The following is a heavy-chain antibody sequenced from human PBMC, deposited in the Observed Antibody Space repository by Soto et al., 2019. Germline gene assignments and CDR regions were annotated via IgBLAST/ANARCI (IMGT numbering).Heavy chain of an antibody. CDR2: IYWDDDK. CDR1: GFSLSARPVA. J-gene: IGHJ4*02. V-gene: IGHV2-5*02. CDR3: VHRAGIDGNWNGGYFDY. D-gene: IGHD1-1*01. Sequence: QITLRESGPTRVKPTQTLTLTCTFSGFSLSARPVAVGWIRQPPGKALERLALIYWDDDKRYSPSLMSRLTITKNISLNPXVLTMTNMDPLDTAIYYCVHRAGIDGNWNGGYFDYWGQGALVTVSS.